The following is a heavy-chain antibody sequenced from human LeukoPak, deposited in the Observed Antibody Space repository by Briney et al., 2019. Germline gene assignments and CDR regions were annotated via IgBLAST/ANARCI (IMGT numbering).Heavy chain of an antibody. CDR3: ATNSVYDYPLPFDY. D-gene: IGHD5/OR15-5a*01. V-gene: IGHV3-30-3*01. J-gene: IGHJ4*02. CDR1: GFTFSNHT. Sequence: GGSLRLSCAASGFTFSNHTMHWVRQAPGKGLEWVAVISYDGSNEYYADSVKGRFTISRHISKNTLYLQMNSLRADDTAVYFCATNSVYDYPLPFDYWGQGTLVTVSS. CDR2: ISYDGSNE.